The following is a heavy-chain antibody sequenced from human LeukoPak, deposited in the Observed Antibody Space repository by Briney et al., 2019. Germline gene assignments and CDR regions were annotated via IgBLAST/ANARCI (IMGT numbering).Heavy chain of an antibody. CDR2: INHSGGT. CDR1: GGSFSGYS. D-gene: IGHD3-16*01. Sequence: SETLSLTCAVYGGSFSGYSWSWIRQPPGKGLEWIGEINHSGGTKYNPSLKSRVTISVDTSKNQFSLKLSSVTAADTAMYYCARVKDPGGYYYYYYMDVWGKGTTVTVSS. V-gene: IGHV4-34*01. J-gene: IGHJ6*03. CDR3: ARVKDPGGYYYYYYMDV.